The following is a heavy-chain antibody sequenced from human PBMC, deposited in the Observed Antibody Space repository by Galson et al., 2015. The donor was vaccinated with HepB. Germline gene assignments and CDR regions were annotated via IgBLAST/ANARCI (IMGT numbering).Heavy chain of an antibody. CDR2: IKQDGSEK. V-gene: IGHV3-7*03. D-gene: IGHD3-16*01. CDR3: ARDGDYVWGSYDY. CDR1: GFTFSSYR. Sequence: SLRLSCAASGFTFSSYRMSWVRQAPGKGLEWVANIKQDGSEKYYVDSVKGRFTISRDNAKNSLYLQMNSLRAEDTAVYYCARDGDYVWGSYDYWGQGTLVTVSS. J-gene: IGHJ4*02.